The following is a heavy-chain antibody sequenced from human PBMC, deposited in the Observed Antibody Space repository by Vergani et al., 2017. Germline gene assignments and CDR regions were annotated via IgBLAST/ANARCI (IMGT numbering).Heavy chain of an antibody. Sequence: QVQLQQWGGGLLKPSETLSLTCVVNGGSFTSYHWTWIRQSPGEGLEWAGDIDHTGRPDYNPSLKSRLTMSVDKSRNQFSLTLNSVTATDTAIYFCSRVNTETNGHFYYDYYMDVWGQGTAVTVS. CDR1: GGSFTSYH. V-gene: IGHV4-34*01. D-gene: IGHD4-11*01. CDR3: SRVNTETNGHFYYDYYMDV. CDR2: IDHTGRP. J-gene: IGHJ6*03.